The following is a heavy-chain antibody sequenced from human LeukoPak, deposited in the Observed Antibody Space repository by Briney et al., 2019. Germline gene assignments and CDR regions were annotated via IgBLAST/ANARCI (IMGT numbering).Heavy chain of an antibody. CDR2: ISAYNGNT. Sequence: ASVKVSCKASGYTFTSYDINWVRQATGQGLEWMGWISAYNGNTNYAQKLQGRVTMTTDTSTSTAYMELRSLRSDDTAVYYCARGPLTTVTTFWLEDAFDIWGQGTMVTVSS. CDR1: GYTFTSYD. J-gene: IGHJ3*02. D-gene: IGHD4-4*01. CDR3: ARGPLTTVTTFWLEDAFDI. V-gene: IGHV1-18*01.